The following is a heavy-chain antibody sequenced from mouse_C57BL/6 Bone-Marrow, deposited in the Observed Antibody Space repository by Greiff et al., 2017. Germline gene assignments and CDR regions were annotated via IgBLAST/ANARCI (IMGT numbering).Heavy chain of an antibody. CDR2: ISYDGSN. CDR3: ARALDYGSSLDY. Sequence: ESGPGLVKPSQSLSLTCSVTGYSITSGYYWNWIRQFPGNKLEWMGYISYDGSNNYNPSLKNRITITRDTSKNQFFLRWNSVTTEDTATYYCARALDYGSSLDYWGQGTTLTVSS. D-gene: IGHD1-1*01. J-gene: IGHJ2*01. CDR1: GYSITSGYY. V-gene: IGHV3-6*01.